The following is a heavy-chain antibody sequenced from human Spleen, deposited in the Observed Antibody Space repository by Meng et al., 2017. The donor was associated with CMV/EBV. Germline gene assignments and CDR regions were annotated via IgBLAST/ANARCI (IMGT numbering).Heavy chain of an antibody. CDR2: ISYDGSNK. V-gene: IGHV3-30-3*01. D-gene: IGHD5-18*01. CDR3: GRNKGYSDGHAFDI. CDR1: GFTFSSHS. Sequence: GESLKISCAASGFTFSSHSMHWVRQVRGKGLEWVALISYDGSNKYYADSVKGRFTISRDNSKNTLFEQVNSLRAEDTALYYCGRNKGYSDGHAFDIGGQGTMVTVSS. J-gene: IGHJ3*02.